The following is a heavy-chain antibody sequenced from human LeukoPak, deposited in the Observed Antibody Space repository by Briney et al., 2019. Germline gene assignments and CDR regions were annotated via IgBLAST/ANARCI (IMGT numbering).Heavy chain of an antibody. CDR2: IYYSGYT. Sequence: SETLSLTCTVSGGSISSYYWSWIRQPPGKGLEWIGYIYYSGYTNYNPSLKSRVTISLDTSKNQFSLKLSSVTAADTAVYYCASVEMATIRVGWFDPWGQGTLVTVSS. J-gene: IGHJ5*02. V-gene: IGHV4-59*08. CDR1: GGSISSYY. D-gene: IGHD5-24*01. CDR3: ASVEMATIRVGWFDP.